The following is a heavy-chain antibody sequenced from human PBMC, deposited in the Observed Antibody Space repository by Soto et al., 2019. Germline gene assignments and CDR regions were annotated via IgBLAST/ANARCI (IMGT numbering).Heavy chain of an antibody. CDR2: IYYSGST. J-gene: IGHJ5*02. CDR1: GGSISSSSYY. V-gene: IGHV4-39*01. Sequence: QLQLQESGPGLVKPSETLSLTCTVSGGSISSSSYYWGWIRQPPGKGLEWIGSIYYSGSTYYNPSLKSRVTISVDTSKNQFSLKLSSVTAADTAVYYCARQHVLGAPRFDPWGQGTLVAVSS. D-gene: IGHD3-16*01. CDR3: ARQHVLGAPRFDP.